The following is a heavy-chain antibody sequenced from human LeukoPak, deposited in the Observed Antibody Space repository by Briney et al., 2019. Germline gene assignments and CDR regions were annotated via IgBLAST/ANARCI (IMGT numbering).Heavy chain of an antibody. V-gene: IGHV3-11*01. CDR1: GFTFSDYY. Sequence: GGSLRLSCAASGFTFSDYYMGWIRQAPGKGLEWVSYISSSGSTIYYADSVKGRFTISRDNAKNSLYLQMNSLRAEDTAVYYCASGYDPNYYYYYYMDVWGKGTTVTVSS. D-gene: IGHD5-12*01. CDR3: ASGYDPNYYYYYYMDV. J-gene: IGHJ6*03. CDR2: ISSSGSTI.